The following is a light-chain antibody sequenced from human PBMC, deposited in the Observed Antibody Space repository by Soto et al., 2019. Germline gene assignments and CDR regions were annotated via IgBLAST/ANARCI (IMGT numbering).Light chain of an antibody. V-gene: IGKV1-5*03. CDR3: QQYNSYPS. CDR2: KAS. Sequence: DIQMTQSPSTLSASVGDRVTITCRASQSISSWLAWYQQKPGKAPKLLIYKASSLESGVPSRCSGSGSGTEFTLTSSSLQPDYFATYSCQQYNSYPSFGGGTKVEIK. J-gene: IGKJ4*01. CDR1: QSISSW.